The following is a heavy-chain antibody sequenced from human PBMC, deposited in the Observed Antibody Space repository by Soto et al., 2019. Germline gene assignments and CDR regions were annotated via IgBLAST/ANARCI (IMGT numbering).Heavy chain of an antibody. J-gene: IGHJ6*02. D-gene: IGHD5-12*01. V-gene: IGHV3-33*01. CDR1: GFTFSNYG. CDR3: ARDVGDVMSTIQGHGMDV. CDR2: QWFDGSNK. Sequence: QVQLVESGGAAVQPGRSLRLSCVGSGFTFSNYGMHWVRQAPGKGLEWVAVQWFDGSNKFHTDSVQGRFTISRDNPQNTVYLQMNSLRAEDTAVYYCARDVGDVMSTIQGHGMDVWGQGTTVTVSS.